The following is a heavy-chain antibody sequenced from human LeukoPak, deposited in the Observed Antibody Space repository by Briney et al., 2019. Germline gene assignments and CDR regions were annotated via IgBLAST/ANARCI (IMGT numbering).Heavy chain of an antibody. D-gene: IGHD3-22*01. J-gene: IGHJ3*02. V-gene: IGHV3-23*01. Sequence: PGGSLRLSCAASGFTFSSYTMSWVRQAPGKGREWVSTITTSDGNTYYADSVKGRFTVSRDNSKNTLYLQMNSLRAEDTAVYYCAKDLVSSGYCYSAFDIWGQGTMVTVSS. CDR3: AKDLVSSGYCYSAFDI. CDR2: ITTSDGNT. CDR1: GFTFSSYT.